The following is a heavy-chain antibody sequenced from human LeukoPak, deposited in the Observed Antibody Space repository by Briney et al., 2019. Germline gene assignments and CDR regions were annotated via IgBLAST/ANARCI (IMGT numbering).Heavy chain of an antibody. V-gene: IGHV3-21*01. D-gene: IGHD4-17*01. CDR3: ARSFYGDYVSSDY. CDR2: ISSSSSYI. J-gene: IGHJ4*02. CDR1: GFTFSSYS. Sequence: GGSLRLSCAASGFTFSSYSMNWVRQAPGKGLEWVSSISSSSSYIYYADSVKGRFTISRDNAKNSLYLQMNSLRAEDTAVYYCARSFYGDYVSSDYWGQGTLVTVSS.